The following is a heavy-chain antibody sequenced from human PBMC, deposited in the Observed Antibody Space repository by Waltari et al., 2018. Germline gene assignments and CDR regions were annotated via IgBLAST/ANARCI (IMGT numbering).Heavy chain of an antibody. CDR2: IIPISGQA. J-gene: IGHJ6*02. Sequence: QVQLVQSGAEVKKPGSSVKVSCKASGGTFSSYAISWVRQAPGQGLEWMGGIIPISGQAYLAQNVQGRVTITADDSTSTAYMELSSLRSEDTAVYYCAREPITLDYRYYYGMDVWGQGTTVTVSS. V-gene: IGHV1-69*01. CDR1: GGTFSSYA. CDR3: AREPITLDYRYYYGMDV. D-gene: IGHD4-17*01.